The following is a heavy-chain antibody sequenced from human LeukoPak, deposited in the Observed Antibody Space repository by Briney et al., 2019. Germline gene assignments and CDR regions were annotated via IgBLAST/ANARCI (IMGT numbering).Heavy chain of an antibody. D-gene: IGHD2-2*01. Sequence: ASVKVSCKASGYTFTNYAMNWVRQAPGQGLEWMGRINTDTGNPTYAQGFTRRLVFSLDTSASTAYLQISSLKAEDTAVYYCARTLFGDQYQLLHNWFDPWGQGTLVTVSS. CDR1: GYTFTNYA. CDR3: ARTLFGDQYQLLHNWFDP. J-gene: IGHJ5*02. CDR2: INTDTGNP. V-gene: IGHV7-4-1*02.